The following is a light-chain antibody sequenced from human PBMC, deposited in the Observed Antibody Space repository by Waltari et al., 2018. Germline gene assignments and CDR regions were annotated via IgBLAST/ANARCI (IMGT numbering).Light chain of an antibody. J-gene: IGLJ3*02. Sequence: NFVLTQPHSVSESPGKTVTISCTGSSGSISSNYVQWYRPRPGSAPTTVIYEDGRRPSGVPDRFSGSIDRSSNSASLTISGLKTEDEGDYYCHSYVETHHVFGGGTKLTVL. V-gene: IGLV6-57*02. CDR2: EDG. CDR3: HSYVETHHV. CDR1: SGSISSNY.